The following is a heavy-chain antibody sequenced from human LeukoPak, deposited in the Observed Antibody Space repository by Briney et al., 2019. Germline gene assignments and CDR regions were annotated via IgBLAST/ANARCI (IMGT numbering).Heavy chain of an antibody. V-gene: IGHV3-23*01. J-gene: IGHJ4*02. CDR3: AKGAKHYDSLFDY. CDR1: GFTYSSYA. Sequence: GESLKISCAASGFTYSSYAMSWVRQAPGKGLEWVSTVSGSGSRTDYADPVKGRFTISRDNSKNTVYLQMNSLRADDTAVYYCAKGAKHYDSLFDYWGQGTLVTVSS. D-gene: IGHD3-22*01. CDR2: VSGSGSRT.